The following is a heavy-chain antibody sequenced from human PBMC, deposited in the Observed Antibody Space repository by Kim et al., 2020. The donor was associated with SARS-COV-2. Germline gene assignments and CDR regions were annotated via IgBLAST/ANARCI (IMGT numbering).Heavy chain of an antibody. CDR3: ARGSLSGYDFGNWFDP. J-gene: IGHJ5*02. D-gene: IGHD5-12*01. CDR1: GGSISSGGYS. V-gene: IGHV4-30-2*01. Sequence: SETLSLTCAVSGGSISSGGYSWSWIRQPPGKGLEWIGYIYHSGSTYYNPSLKSRVTISVDRSKNQFSLKLSSVTAADTAVYYCARGSLSGYDFGNWFDPRGQGTLVTVSS. CDR2: IYHSGST.